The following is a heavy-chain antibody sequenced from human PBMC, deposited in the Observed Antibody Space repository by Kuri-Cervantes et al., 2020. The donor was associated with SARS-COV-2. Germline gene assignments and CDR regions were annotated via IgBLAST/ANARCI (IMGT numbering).Heavy chain of an antibody. CDR1: GGSFSGYY. D-gene: IGHD5-18*01. J-gene: IGHJ4*02. CDR3: ARGETWIQLWLR. V-gene: IGHV4-34*01. CDR2: INHSGST. Sequence: SETLSLTCAVYGGSFSGYYWSWIRQPPGKGLEWIGEINHSGSTNYNPSLKSRVTISVDTSKNQFSLKLSSVTAADTAVYYCARGETWIQLWLRWGQGTLVTVSS.